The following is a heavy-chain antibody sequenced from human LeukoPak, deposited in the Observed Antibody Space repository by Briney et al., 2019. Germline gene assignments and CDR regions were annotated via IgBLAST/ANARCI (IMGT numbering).Heavy chain of an antibody. J-gene: IGHJ6*03. CDR3: AKRAGRGSSYQFMDA. CDR1: GFTFTTFS. V-gene: IGHV3-21*06. D-gene: IGHD2-2*01. Sequence: MTGGSLRLSCVASGFTFTTFSMNWVRQAPGKRLEWIASVSSSSSYFHYADSVKGRFIVSRDNANSSVALQMNSLRPDDTAVYYCAKRAGRGSSYQFMDAWGRGTTVIVSS. CDR2: VSSSSSYF.